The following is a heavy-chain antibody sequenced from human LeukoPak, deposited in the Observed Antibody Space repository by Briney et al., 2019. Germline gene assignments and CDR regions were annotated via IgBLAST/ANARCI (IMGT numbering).Heavy chain of an antibody. V-gene: IGHV1-46*01. CDR1: GYTFTGYY. CDR2: IYPSGGST. Sequence: ASVKVSCKASGYTFTGYYMHWVRQAPGQGLEWMGIIYPSGGSTSYAQKFQGRVTMTRDTSTSTVYMELSSLRSEDTAVYYCARGHYYYDSSGYYYFDYWGQGTLVTVSS. J-gene: IGHJ4*02. CDR3: ARGHYYYDSSGYYYFDY. D-gene: IGHD3-22*01.